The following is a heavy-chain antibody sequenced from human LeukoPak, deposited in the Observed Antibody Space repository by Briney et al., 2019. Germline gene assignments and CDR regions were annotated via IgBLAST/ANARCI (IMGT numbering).Heavy chain of an antibody. CDR2: ISSSGGST. Sequence: GGSLRLSCAASGFTFSSYSMNWVRQAPGKGLEWVSAISSSGGSTYYADSVKGRFTISRDNAKNSLYLQMNYLRAEDTAVYYCARGGDYSGWFDPWGRGTLVTVSS. J-gene: IGHJ5*02. CDR1: GFTFSSYS. CDR3: ARGGDYSGWFDP. V-gene: IGHV3-21*01. D-gene: IGHD1-26*01.